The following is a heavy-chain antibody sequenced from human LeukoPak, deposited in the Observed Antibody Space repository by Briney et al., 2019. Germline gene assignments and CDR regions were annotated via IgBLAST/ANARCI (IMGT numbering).Heavy chain of an antibody. CDR3: AREAYCTNGVCYFDY. D-gene: IGHD2-8*01. V-gene: IGHV3-48*01. CDR2: ISSSSSTI. J-gene: IGHJ4*02. Sequence: GGSLRLSCAASGFTFSSYSMNWVRQAPGKGLECVSYISSSSSTIYYADSVKGRFTISRDNAKNSLYLQMNSLRAEDTAVYYCAREAYCTNGVCYFDYWGQGTLVTVSS. CDR1: GFTFSSYS.